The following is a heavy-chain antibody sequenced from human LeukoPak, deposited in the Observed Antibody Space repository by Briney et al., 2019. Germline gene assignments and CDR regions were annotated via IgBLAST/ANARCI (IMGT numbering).Heavy chain of an antibody. Sequence: PGGSLRLSCAASGFTYSSYSMNWVRQAPGKGLEWVSYISSSSSTIYYADSVKGRFTISRDNAKNSLYLQMNSLRAEDTAVYYCAKGQDIVATINYFDYWGQGTLVTVSS. CDR3: AKGQDIVATINYFDY. D-gene: IGHD5-12*01. V-gene: IGHV3-48*01. CDR2: ISSSSSTI. CDR1: GFTYSSYS. J-gene: IGHJ4*02.